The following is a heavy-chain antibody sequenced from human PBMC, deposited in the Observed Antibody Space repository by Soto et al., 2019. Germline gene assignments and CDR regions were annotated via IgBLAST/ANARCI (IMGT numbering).Heavy chain of an antibody. CDR2: IWYDGSNK. CDR1: GFTFSSYG. D-gene: IGHD3-10*01. V-gene: IGHV3-33*08. CDR3: ARLGTYYYGSGSVSYYYYGMDV. Sequence: GGSLRLSCAASGFTFSSYGMHWVRQAPGKGLEWVAVIWYDGSNKYYADSVKGRFTISRDNSKNTLYLQMNSLRAEDTAVYYCARLGTYYYGSGSVSYYYYGMDVWGQGTTVTVSS. J-gene: IGHJ6*02.